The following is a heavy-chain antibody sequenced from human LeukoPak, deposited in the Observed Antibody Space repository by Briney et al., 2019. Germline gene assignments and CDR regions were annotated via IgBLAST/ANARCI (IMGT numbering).Heavy chain of an antibody. D-gene: IGHD3-10*01. V-gene: IGHV3-53*01. CDR3: ATGGSGSYSIDY. CDR1: GFTVSSNY. CDR2: IYTAGTT. Sequence: TGGSLRLSCAASGFTVSSNYMIWVRQAPGKGLEWVSVIYTAGTTFYADSVKGRFTISRDNSKNTLYLQMNSLRAEDTAIYYCATGGSGSYSIDYWGQGTLVTVSS. J-gene: IGHJ4*02.